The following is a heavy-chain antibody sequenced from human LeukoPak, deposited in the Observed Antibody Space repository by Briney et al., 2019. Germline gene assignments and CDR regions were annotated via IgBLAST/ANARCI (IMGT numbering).Heavy chain of an antibody. Sequence: GGSLRLSCAASGFTFSSYSMNWVRQAPGKGLEWVAVIWYDGSNKYYADSVKGRFTISRDNSKNTLYLQMNSLRAEDTAVYYCARDILGDNWFDPWGQGTLVTVSS. J-gene: IGHJ5*02. D-gene: IGHD7-27*01. V-gene: IGHV3-33*08. CDR1: GFTFSSYS. CDR2: IWYDGSNK. CDR3: ARDILGDNWFDP.